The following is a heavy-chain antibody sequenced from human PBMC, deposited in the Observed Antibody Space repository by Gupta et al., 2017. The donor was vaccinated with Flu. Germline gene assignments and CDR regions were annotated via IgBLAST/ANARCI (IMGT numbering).Heavy chain of an antibody. CDR2: IYTSGST. CDR1: GGSISSCRSY. D-gene: IGHD6-13*01. Sequence: QLQLQEPGPALVKPSQTLSLTCTFAGGSISSCRSYWIWIRQPAGKGLEWIGRIYTSGSTNYNPSLKSRVTISVDTSKNQFSLKLSSVTAADTAVYYCARDLEYSSSWIYGMDVWGQGTTVTVSS. V-gene: IGHV4-61*02. J-gene: IGHJ6*02. CDR3: ARDLEYSSSWIYGMDV.